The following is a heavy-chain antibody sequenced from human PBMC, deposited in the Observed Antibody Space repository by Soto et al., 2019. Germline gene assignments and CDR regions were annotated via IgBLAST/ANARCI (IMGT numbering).Heavy chain of an antibody. Sequence: SETLSLTCTVSGDSISSTRWWSWVRQSPGKGLEWIGDIYHGGSTNYNPSLKSRVTMSVDTSTRQFSLNLRSVTAADTAVYYCVRQGFGNLHGLVDVWGQGTTVTVSS. D-gene: IGHD3-10*01. J-gene: IGHJ6*02. CDR1: GDSISSTRW. CDR2: IYHGGST. CDR3: VRQGFGNLHGLVDV. V-gene: IGHV4-4*02.